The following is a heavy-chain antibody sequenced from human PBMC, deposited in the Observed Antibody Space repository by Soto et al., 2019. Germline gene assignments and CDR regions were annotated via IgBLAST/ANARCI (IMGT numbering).Heavy chain of an antibody. J-gene: IGHJ6*02. V-gene: IGHV3-30-3*01. CDR2: ISYDGSNK. CDR1: GFTFSSYA. Sequence: ESGGGVVQPGRSLRLSCAASGFTFSSYAMHWVRQAPGKGLEWVAVISYDGSNKYYADSVKGRFTISRDNSKNTLYLQMNSLRAEDTAVYYCARGGFIVGASLGLPYYGMDVWGQGTTVTVSS. D-gene: IGHD1-26*01. CDR3: ARGGFIVGASLGLPYYGMDV.